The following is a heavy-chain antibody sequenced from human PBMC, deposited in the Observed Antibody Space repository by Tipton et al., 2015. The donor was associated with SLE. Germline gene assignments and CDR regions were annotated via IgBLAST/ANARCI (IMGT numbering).Heavy chain of an antibody. V-gene: IGHV3-30*04. CDR2: ISYDGSNK. Sequence: SLRLSCAASGFTFSSYAMHWVRQAPGKGLEWVAVISYDGSNKYYADSVKGRFTISRDNSKNTLYLQMNSLRAEDTAVYYCGSSLTGYDGMDVGGQGTTGPGSS. CDR1: GFTFSSYA. J-gene: IGHJ6*02. D-gene: IGHD3-10*01. CDR3: GSSLTGYDGMDV.